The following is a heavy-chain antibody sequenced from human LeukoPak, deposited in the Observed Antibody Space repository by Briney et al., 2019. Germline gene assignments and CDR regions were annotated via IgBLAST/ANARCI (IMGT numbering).Heavy chain of an antibody. V-gene: IGHV1-46*01. CDR1: GYTFSTYY. J-gene: IGHJ4*02. D-gene: IGHD3-10*01. Sequence: ASVKVSCKRSGYTFSTYYMHWVRQAPGQGLEWLGIIHPTDGSTSYTQKIQGRVTMTRDTATGTVYLELSSLRSEDTAVYWCARANGGGLDYWGQGTLITVSS. CDR3: ARANGGGLDY. CDR2: IHPTDGST.